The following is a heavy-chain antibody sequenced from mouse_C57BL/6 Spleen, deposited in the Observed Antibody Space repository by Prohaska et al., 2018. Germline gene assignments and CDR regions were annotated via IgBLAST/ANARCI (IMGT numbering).Heavy chain of an antibody. CDR2: IKTDNSTI. Sequence: EVKLLQSGGGLLQPGGSLKLSCASSGIVFSRYWMRWFRRAPGKGLEWIGEIKTDNSTINYAPSQKDKCVISRDIAKNTLYLQMSKVRSEDTDLYYCASNWDVGFAYWGQGTLVTVSA. D-gene: IGHD4-1*02. CDR3: ASNWDVGFAY. J-gene: IGHJ3*01. V-gene: IGHV4-1*01. CDR1: GIVFSRYW.